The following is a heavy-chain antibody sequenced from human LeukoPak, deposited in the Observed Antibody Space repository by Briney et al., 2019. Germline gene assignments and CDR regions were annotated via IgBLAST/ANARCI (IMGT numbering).Heavy chain of an antibody. CDR1: GFTFSSYA. CDR3: TTAEWGQWLDTHAEYFQH. V-gene: IGHV3-23*01. J-gene: IGHJ1*01. D-gene: IGHD6-19*01. Sequence: GGSLRLSCAASGFTFSSYAMSWVRQAPGKGLEWVSAISGSGGSTYYADSVKGRFTISRDNSKNTLYLQMNSLKTEDTAVYYCTTAEWGQWLDTHAEYFQHWGQGTLVTVSS. CDR2: ISGSGGST.